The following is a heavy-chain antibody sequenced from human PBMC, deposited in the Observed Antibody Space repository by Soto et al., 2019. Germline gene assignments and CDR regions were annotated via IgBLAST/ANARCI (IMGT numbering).Heavy chain of an antibody. CDR1: GGTFSSYT. CDR3: ARDGIGAAGFDP. D-gene: IGHD6-13*01. J-gene: IGHJ5*02. CDR2: IIPILGIA. V-gene: IGHV1-69*08. Sequence: QVQLVQSGAEVKKPGSSVKVSCKASGGTFSSYTISWVRQAPGQGLEWMGRIIPILGIANYAQKFQGRVTITADKSTSTAYMERSSLRSEDTAGYYCARDGIGAAGFDPWGQGTLVTVSS.